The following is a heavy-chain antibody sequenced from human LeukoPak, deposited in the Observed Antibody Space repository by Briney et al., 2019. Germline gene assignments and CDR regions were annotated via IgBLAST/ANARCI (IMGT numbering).Heavy chain of an antibody. CDR2: INPNGDDT. Sequence: ASVKVSCKASGYTFTGYYIHWVRQAPGQGLEWMGCINPNGDDTNYAQTFQGRVTMTRDTSISTAYMELSSLRSDDTAIYYCGREPIAADNRDVDYWGQGTLVTVSS. D-gene: IGHD6-6*01. J-gene: IGHJ4*02. CDR3: GREPIAADNRDVDY. CDR1: GYTFTGYY. V-gene: IGHV1-2*02.